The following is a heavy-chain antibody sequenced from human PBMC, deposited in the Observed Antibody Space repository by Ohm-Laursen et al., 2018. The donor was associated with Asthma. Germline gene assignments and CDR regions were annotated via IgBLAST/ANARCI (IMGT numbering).Heavy chain of an antibody. V-gene: IGHV1-46*01. CDR2: INPSVGST. Sequence: ASVKVSCNASGYTFTSYYMHWVRQAPGQGLEWMGIINPSVGSTSYAQKFQGRVTMTRDTSTSTVYMELSSLRSEDTAVYYCARGGSSGTFDYWGQGTLVTVSS. CDR3: ARGGSSGTFDY. D-gene: IGHD1-26*01. J-gene: IGHJ4*02. CDR1: GYTFTSYY.